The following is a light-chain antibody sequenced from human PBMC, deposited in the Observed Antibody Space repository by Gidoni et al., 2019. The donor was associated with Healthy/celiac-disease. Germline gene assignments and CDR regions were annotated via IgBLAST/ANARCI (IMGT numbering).Light chain of an antibody. J-gene: IGKJ2*01. V-gene: IGKV1-39*01. CDR1: QSISSY. Sequence: QMPQSPSSLSASVGDRVTITCRASQSISSYLNWYQQKPGKAPKLLIYAASSLQSGVPSRFSGSGSGTDFTLTISSLQPEDFATYYCQQSYSTPYTFXQXTKLEIK. CDR2: AAS. CDR3: QQSYSTPYT.